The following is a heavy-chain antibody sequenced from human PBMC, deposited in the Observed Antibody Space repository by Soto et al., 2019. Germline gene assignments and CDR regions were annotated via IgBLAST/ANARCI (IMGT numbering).Heavy chain of an antibody. Sequence: SQTLSLTCAISGDSVSSNSAAWNWIRQSPSRGLEWLGRTYYRSKWYNDYAVSVKSRITINPDTSKNQFSLQLNSVTPEDTAVYYCARATSSHGDYVGDYYFDYWGQGTLVTVSS. CDR1: GDSVSSNSAA. CDR3: ARATSSHGDYVGDYYFDY. D-gene: IGHD4-17*01. CDR2: TYYRSKWYN. J-gene: IGHJ4*02. V-gene: IGHV6-1*01.